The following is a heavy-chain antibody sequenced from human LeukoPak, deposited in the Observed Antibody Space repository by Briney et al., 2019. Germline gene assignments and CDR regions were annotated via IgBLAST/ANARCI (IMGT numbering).Heavy chain of an antibody. CDR3: ARGINPYLWFGEFSDY. CDR2: IKQDESKK. CDR1: GFTPSTYW. J-gene: IGHJ4*02. D-gene: IGHD3-10*01. V-gene: IGHV3-7*01. Sequence: GGSLRLSCAASGFTPSTYWMTWVRQAPGKGLEWVANIKQDESKKNYVDSVNGRFTISRDNAKNTMYLQMNSLRPEDTAVYYCARGINPYLWFGEFSDYWGQGILVTVSS.